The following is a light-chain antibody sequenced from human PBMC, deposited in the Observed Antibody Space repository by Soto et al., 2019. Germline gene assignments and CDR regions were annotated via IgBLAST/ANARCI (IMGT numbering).Light chain of an antibody. V-gene: IGLV2-14*03. Sequence: QSVLTQPASVSGSPGQSITISCSGTSTDVGGYNYVSWYQQYPGKAPKLIIYEVSNRPSGVSNRFSGSKSGNTASLTISGLQAEDEGDYYCSSYSDNSTYVFATGTKVTVL. CDR3: SSYSDNSTYV. CDR2: EVS. J-gene: IGLJ1*01. CDR1: STDVGGYNY.